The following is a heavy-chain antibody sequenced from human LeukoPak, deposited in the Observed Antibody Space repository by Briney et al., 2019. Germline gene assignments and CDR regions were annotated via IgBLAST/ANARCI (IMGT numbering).Heavy chain of an antibody. V-gene: IGHV4-39*01. CDR3: ARIDTMARGVFDY. D-gene: IGHD3-10*01. J-gene: IGHJ4*02. CDR1: GVSISSSSYY. CDR2: IYYSGST. Sequence: SETLSLTCTVSGVSISSSSYYWGWIRQPPGKGLEWIGSIYYSGSTYYNPSLKSRVTISVDTSKNQFSLKLSSVTAADTAVYYCARIDTMARGVFDYWGQGTLVTVSS.